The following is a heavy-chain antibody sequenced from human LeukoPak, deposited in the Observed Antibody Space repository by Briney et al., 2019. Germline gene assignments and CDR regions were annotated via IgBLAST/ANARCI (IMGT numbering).Heavy chain of an antibody. CDR2: FDPEEAKM. CDR1: GNSLSELS. Sequence: ASVTVSCKVSGNSLSELSIQWVRQAPGKGLECMGGFDPEEAKMVYAQNFQGRVTMTEDTSTQTAYMELSGLTSDDTAVYYCTTRSGDFWSGSVNWGKGTLVTVSS. J-gene: IGHJ4*02. CDR3: TTRSGDFWSGSVN. D-gene: IGHD3-3*01. V-gene: IGHV1-24*01.